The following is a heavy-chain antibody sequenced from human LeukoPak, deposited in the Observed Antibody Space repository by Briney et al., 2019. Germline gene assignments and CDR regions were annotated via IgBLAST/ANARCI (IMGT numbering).Heavy chain of an antibody. D-gene: IGHD6-13*01. CDR2: IFYTGSA. J-gene: IGHJ3*02. CDR1: GGSISSSSYY. CDR3: ARTISGWYSDAFDI. V-gene: IGHV4-39*07. Sequence: SETLSLTCTVSGGSISSSSYYWGWIRQPPGKELEWIGNIFYTGSAYYNPSLESRVTISIDTSKNQFSLKLSSVTAADTAVYYCARTISGWYSDAFDIWGQGTMVTVSS.